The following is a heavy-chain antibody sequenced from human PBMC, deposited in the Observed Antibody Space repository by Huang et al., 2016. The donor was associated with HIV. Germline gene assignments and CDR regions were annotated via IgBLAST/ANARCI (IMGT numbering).Heavy chain of an antibody. V-gene: IGHV3-30*18. Sequence: QVQLVESGGGVVQPGRSLRISCAASGFTFSSYGMHWVRQAPGKGLEWVAVISYDAKTKYYADSVKGRFSISRDNSKTTVYLQLNSPRVEDTAVYYCAKGGSAAAVLDFWGQGTLVTVSS. CDR2: ISYDAKTK. CDR1: GFTFSSYG. CDR3: AKGGSAAAVLDF. D-gene: IGHD6-13*01. J-gene: IGHJ4*02.